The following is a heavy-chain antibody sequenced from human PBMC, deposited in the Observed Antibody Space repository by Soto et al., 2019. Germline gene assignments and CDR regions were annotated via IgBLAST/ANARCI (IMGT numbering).Heavy chain of an antibody. CDR3: AKAPGSSSSYYYGMDV. CDR1: GFTFDDYA. V-gene: IGHV3-9*01. Sequence: LRLSCAASGFTFDDYAMHWVRQAPGKGLEWVSGISWNSGSIGYADSVKGRFTISRDNAKNSLYLQMNSLRAEDTALYYCAKAPGSSSSYYYGMDVWGQGTTVTVFS. CDR2: ISWNSGSI. D-gene: IGHD6-13*01. J-gene: IGHJ6*02.